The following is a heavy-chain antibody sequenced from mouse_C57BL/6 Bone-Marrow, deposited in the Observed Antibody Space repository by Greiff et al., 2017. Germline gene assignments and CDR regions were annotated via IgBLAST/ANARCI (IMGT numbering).Heavy chain of an antibody. Sequence: VKLVESGGGLVQSGRSLRLSCATSGFTFSDFYMAWVRQAPGKGLEWIAARRNKANDYTTEYSASVKGRFIVSRDTSQSILYLQMNALRAEDTAIYYGARDYYYSNRYYYAMDYWGQGTSVTVSS. V-gene: IGHV7-1*01. CDR3: ARDYYYSNRYYYAMDY. CDR2: RRNKANDYTT. J-gene: IGHJ4*01. CDR1: GFTFSDFY. D-gene: IGHD2-5*01.